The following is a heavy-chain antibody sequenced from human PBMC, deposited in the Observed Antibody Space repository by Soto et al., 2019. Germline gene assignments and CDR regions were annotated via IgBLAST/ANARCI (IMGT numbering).Heavy chain of an antibody. D-gene: IGHD5-18*01. CDR3: ARGRGYVYGYNFYGMDV. CDR2: INHSGSI. CDR1: RGSFSGFY. V-gene: IGHV4-34*01. Sequence: SETLSLTCGVYRGSFSGFYWTWVRQTPGKGLEWIGEINHSGSINYNPSLKNRVTISVDRSTNYFSLRMTSVTAADAAVYYCARGRGYVYGYNFYGMDVWGQGTTVTVS. J-gene: IGHJ6*02.